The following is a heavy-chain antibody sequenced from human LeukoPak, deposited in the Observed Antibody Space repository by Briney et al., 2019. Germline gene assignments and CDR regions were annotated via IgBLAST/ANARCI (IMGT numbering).Heavy chain of an antibody. CDR3: ARLGGSYRYTVDY. Sequence: GGSLRLSCAASGFTFSSYAMHWVRQAPGKGLEWVAVISYDGSNKYYADSVKGRFTISRDNAKNTLYLQMNSLRAEDTAVYYCARLGGSYRYTVDYWGQGTLVTVSS. D-gene: IGHD3-16*02. CDR1: GFTFSSYA. CDR2: ISYDGSNK. V-gene: IGHV3-30*04. J-gene: IGHJ4*02.